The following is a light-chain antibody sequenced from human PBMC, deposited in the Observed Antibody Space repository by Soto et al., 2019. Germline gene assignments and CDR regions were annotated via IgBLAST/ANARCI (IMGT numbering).Light chain of an antibody. J-gene: IGKJ2*01. CDR2: RAS. CDR3: QRYKTYTYS. CDR1: QSIERW. Sequence: DIQMTQYPSTLSASVGDRVTITCRASQSIERWLAWYQQKPGEAPKLLIYRASSLESGVPSRFSGSGSGTEFTLTISSLQPDDFTTYCCQRYKTYTYSFAQGTKLEMK. V-gene: IGKV1-5*03.